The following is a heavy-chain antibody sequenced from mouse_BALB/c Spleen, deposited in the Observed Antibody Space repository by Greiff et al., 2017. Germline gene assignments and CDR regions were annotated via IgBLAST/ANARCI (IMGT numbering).Heavy chain of an antibody. Sequence: VQLVESGPGLVAPSQSLSITCTVSGFSLTSYGVHWVRQPPGKGLEWLGVIWAGGSTNYNSALMSRLSISKDNSKSQVFLKMNSLQTDDTAMYYCAKDLLRAMDYWGQGTSVTVSS. CDR2: IWAGGST. CDR3: AKDLLRAMDY. CDR1: GFSLTSYG. V-gene: IGHV2-9*02. J-gene: IGHJ4*01.